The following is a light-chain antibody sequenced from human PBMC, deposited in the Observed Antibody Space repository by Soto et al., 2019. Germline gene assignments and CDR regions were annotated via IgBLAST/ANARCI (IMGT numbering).Light chain of an antibody. CDR3: QKYNSGPPT. CDR2: AAS. CDR1: QGIGNY. V-gene: IGKV1-27*01. J-gene: IGKJ1*01. Sequence: DIQMTQSPSSLSASVGDGVSITCRASQGIGNYVAWYQQKPGKVPKLLIYAASTLQSGVPSRFSGSGSGADFTLTISSLQPEDGATYYCQKYNSGPPTFGQGTKVEIK.